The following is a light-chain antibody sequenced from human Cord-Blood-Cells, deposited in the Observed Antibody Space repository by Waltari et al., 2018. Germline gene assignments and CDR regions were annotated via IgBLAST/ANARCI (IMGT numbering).Light chain of an antibody. CDR2: EVS. CDR3: SSYAGSNNYV. V-gene: IGLV2-8*01. CDR1: SSDVGGYNY. Sequence: QSALTQPPSASGSPGQTVPIPRTGTSSDVGGYNYVSWYQQHPGKAPKLMIYEVSKRPSGVPDRFSGSKSGNTASLTVSGLQAEDEADYYCSSYAGSNNYVFGTGTKVTVL. J-gene: IGLJ1*01.